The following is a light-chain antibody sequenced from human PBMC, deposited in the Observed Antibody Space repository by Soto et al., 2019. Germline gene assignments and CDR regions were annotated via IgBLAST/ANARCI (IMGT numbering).Light chain of an antibody. J-gene: IGLJ2*01. CDR1: SSDVGSYNL. CDR3: SSYAGSNNLI. Sequence: QSALTQPASVSGSPGQSITISCTGTSSDVGSYNLVSWYQQHPGKAPKLMIYEGSKRPSGVSNRFSGSKSGNTASLTISGLQAEDGADYYCSSYAGSNNLIFGGGTKLTVL. CDR2: EGS. V-gene: IGLV2-14*02.